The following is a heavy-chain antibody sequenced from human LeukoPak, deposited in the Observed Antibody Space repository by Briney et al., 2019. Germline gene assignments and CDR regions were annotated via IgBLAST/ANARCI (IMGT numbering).Heavy chain of an antibody. J-gene: IGHJ3*02. CDR3: ARDLVTVTKGFDI. V-gene: IGHV4-59*11. D-gene: IGHD4-17*01. CDR1: DDSFSSHY. Sequence: ETLSLTCAVSDDSFSSHYWTWIRQPPGKGLEWIGYISYIGSTNYNPSLKSRVTISIDTSKNQFSLKLSSVNAADTAVYYCARDLVTVTKGFDIWGKGTMVSVSS. CDR2: ISYIGST.